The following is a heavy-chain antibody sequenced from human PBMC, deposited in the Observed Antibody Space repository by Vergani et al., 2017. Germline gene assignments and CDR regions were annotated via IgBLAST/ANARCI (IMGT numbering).Heavy chain of an antibody. CDR1: GFMFSNYW. CDR3: ARPSAPGDYDALDI. D-gene: IGHD4-17*01. CDR2: IKQDGSEK. Sequence: EVQLVESGGGLVQPGGSLRLSCAASGFMFSNYWMNWVRQAPGKGLEWVANIKQDGSEKYYVDYVRGRSTITRDNAKNSLYLQMNSLRAENTAVYRCARPSAPGDYDALDIWGQGTMVTVSS. J-gene: IGHJ3*02. V-gene: IGHV3-7*01.